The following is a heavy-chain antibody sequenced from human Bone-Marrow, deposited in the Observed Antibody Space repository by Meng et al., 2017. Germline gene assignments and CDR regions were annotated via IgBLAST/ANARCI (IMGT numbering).Heavy chain of an antibody. CDR2: ISWNSGSI. V-gene: IGHV3-9*01. D-gene: IGHD3-10*01. CDR3: ARDPPLTMVRGAIAHREFYFDY. CDR1: GFTFDDYA. J-gene: IGHJ4*02. Sequence: SLKISCAASGFTFDDYAMHWVRQAPGKGLEWVSGISWNSGSIGYADSVKGRFTISRDNAKNSLYLQMNSLRAEDTALYYCARDPPLTMVRGAIAHREFYFDYWGQGTLVTVSS.